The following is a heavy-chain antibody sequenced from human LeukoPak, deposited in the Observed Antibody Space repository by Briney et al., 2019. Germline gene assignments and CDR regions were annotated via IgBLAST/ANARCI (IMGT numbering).Heavy chain of an antibody. Sequence: PGGSLRLSCAASEFTFSDYYMSWIRQAPGKGLDWVSYISSSRSYTDYADSVKGRFTISRDNAKNSLYLQMNSLRAEDTAVYYCARGRGSGSRWGGAFDIWGQGTMVTVSS. V-gene: IGHV3-11*05. CDR3: ARGRGSGSRWGGAFDI. J-gene: IGHJ3*02. CDR1: EFTFSDYY. D-gene: IGHD3-10*01. CDR2: ISSSRSYT.